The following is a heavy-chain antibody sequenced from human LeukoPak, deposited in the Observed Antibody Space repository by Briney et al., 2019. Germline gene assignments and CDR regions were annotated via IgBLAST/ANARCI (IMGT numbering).Heavy chain of an antibody. CDR1: GFTFSSYS. J-gene: IGHJ4*02. Sequence: PGGSLRLSCAASGFTFSSYSMNWVRQAPGKGLEWVSSISSSSSYIYYADSVKGRFTISRDNAKNSLYLQMNSLRTEDTAVYYCAILIVDDSSGSLDYWGQGTPVTVSS. CDR2: ISSSSSYI. CDR3: AILIVDDSSGSLDY. V-gene: IGHV3-21*01. D-gene: IGHD3-22*01.